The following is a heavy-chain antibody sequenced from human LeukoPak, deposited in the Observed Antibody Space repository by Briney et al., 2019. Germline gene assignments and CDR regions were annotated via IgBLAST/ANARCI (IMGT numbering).Heavy chain of an antibody. D-gene: IGHD6-6*01. CDR1: GGSFSGYY. J-gene: IGHJ5*02. CDR2: INHSGST. V-gene: IGHV4-34*01. Sequence: PSETLSLTCAVYGGSFSGYYWSWIRQPPGKGLEWIGEINHSGSTNYNPSLMSRVTISVDTSKNQFSLKLSSVTAADTAVYYCARGRRIAARRWGWFDPWGQGTLVTVSS. CDR3: ARGRRIAARRWGWFDP.